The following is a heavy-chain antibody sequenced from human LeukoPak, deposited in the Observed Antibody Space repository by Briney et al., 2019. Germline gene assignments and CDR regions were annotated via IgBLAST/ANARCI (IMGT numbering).Heavy chain of an antibody. Sequence: AGGSLRLSCAASGFTFSSYGMHWVRQAPGKGLEWVAVISYDGSNKYYADSVKGRFTISRDNSKNTLYLQMNSLRAEDTAVYYCASSVPGDGYGGFYAFDIWGQGTMVTVSS. CDR2: ISYDGSNK. CDR1: GFTFSSYG. CDR3: ASSVPGDGYGGFYAFDI. V-gene: IGHV3-30*03. D-gene: IGHD5-24*01. J-gene: IGHJ3*02.